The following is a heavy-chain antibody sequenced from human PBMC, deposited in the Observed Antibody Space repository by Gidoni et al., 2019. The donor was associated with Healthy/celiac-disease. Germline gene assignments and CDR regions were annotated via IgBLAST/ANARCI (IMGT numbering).Heavy chain of an antibody. CDR1: GFTFGDYA. J-gene: IGHJ3*02. V-gene: IGHV3-49*03. Sequence: EVQLVESGGGLVQPGRSLRLSCTASGFTFGDYAMSWFRQAPGKGLEWVGFIRSKAYGGTTEYAASVKGRFTISRDDSKSIAYLQMNSLKTEDTAVYYCTREERDGYKYDAFDIWGQGTMVTVSS. CDR3: TREERDGYKYDAFDI. D-gene: IGHD5-12*01. CDR2: IRSKAYGGTT.